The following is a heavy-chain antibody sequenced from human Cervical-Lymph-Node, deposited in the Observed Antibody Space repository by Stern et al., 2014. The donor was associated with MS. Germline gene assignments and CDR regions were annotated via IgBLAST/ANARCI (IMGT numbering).Heavy chain of an antibody. D-gene: IGHD3-9*01. CDR2: IIPIFGVT. Sequence: QVQLVQSGAEVKQPGSSVNVSCKASGGTFRSYGFSWVRQAPGQGLEWMGGIIPIFGVTNYEQKYQGRVTIIADESTNTVYMELSSLRSEDTAVYYCARHFDWLLGAEEYGMDVWGQGTTVTVSS. CDR3: ARHFDWLLGAEEYGMDV. V-gene: IGHV1-69*01. CDR1: GGTFRSYG. J-gene: IGHJ6*02.